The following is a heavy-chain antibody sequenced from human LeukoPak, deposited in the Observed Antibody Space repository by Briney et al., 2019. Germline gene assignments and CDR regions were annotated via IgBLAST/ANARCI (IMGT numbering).Heavy chain of an antibody. CDR2: INDAGDFT. J-gene: IGHJ4*02. D-gene: IGHD3-10*01. Sequence: GGSLRLSCAASGFTFRNYAMSWVRQAPGKGLKWLSAINDAGDFTWYADSVKGRFTISRDNSRNTLSFQMNSLRAEDTTVYYCARGSSGGRPYCFDYWGQGNLVSVAS. CDR3: ARGSSGGRPYCFDY. CDR1: GFTFRNYA. V-gene: IGHV3-23*01.